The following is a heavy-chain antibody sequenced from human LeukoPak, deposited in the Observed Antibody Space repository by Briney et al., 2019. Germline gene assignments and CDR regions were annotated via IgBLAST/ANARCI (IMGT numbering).Heavy chain of an antibody. D-gene: IGHD6-19*01. V-gene: IGHV3-23*01. Sequence: PGGSLRLSCAASGFTFSTYALDWVRQAPGKGLEWVSAISDSGGAIFYADSVKGRFTISRDNSKNTVYLEMNSLRAEDTAVYYCARDLKTSGWYGDFDYWGQGTLVTVSS. CDR2: ISDSGGAI. CDR3: ARDLKTSGWYGDFDY. J-gene: IGHJ4*02. CDR1: GFTFSTYA.